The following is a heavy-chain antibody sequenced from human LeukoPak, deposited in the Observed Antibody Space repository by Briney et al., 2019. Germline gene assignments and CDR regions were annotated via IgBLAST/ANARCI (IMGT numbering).Heavy chain of an antibody. D-gene: IGHD3-22*01. CDR2: INPSGGST. CDR1: GYTFTSYY. V-gene: IGHV1-46*01. CDR3: ARDFNEPTTYYYDSSGYYYFDY. Sequence: WASVKVSCKASGYTFTSYYMHWVRQAPGQGLEWMGIINPSGGSTSYAQKFQGRVTMTRDTSTSTVYMELSSLRSEDTAVYYCARDFNEPTTYYYDSSGYYYFDYWGQGTLVTVSS. J-gene: IGHJ4*02.